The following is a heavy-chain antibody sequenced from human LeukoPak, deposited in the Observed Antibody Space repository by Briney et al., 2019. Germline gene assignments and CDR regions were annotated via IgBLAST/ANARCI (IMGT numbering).Heavy chain of an antibody. CDR1: GGTFSSYA. CDR3: ATDSRGSTSWNYFDY. Sequence: SVKVSCRASGGTFSSYAISWVRQAPGQGLEWMGGIIPIFGTANYAQKFQGRVTITADESTSTAYMELSSLRSEDTAVYYCATDSRGSTSWNYFDYWGQGTLVTVSS. V-gene: IGHV1-69*13. CDR2: IIPIFGTA. D-gene: IGHD2-2*01. J-gene: IGHJ4*02.